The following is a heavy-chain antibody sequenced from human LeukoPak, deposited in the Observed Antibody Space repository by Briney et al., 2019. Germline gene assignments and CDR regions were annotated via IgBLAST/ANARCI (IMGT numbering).Heavy chain of an antibody. CDR3: TRDLSLAAPQGFDY. CDR2: IWYDGSNK. Sequence: GRSLRLSCAASGFTFSSYGMHWVRQAPGKGLEWVAVIWYDGSNKYYADSVKGRFTISRDNAENSLYLQMNSLRAEDTAVYYCTRDLSLAAPQGFDYWGQGTLVTVSS. V-gene: IGHV3-33*01. CDR1: GFTFSSYG. J-gene: IGHJ4*02. D-gene: IGHD6-6*01.